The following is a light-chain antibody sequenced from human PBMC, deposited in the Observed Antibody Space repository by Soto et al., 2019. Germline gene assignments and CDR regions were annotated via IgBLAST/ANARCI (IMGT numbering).Light chain of an antibody. J-gene: IGKJ1*01. CDR1: QSVNSW. CDR2: KAS. Sequence: TQSPSTLSASVGDRVTITCRASQSVNSWVAWYQQKPGRAPKVLIHKASSLESGVPSRFSGSGSATEFTLTISSLQPDDFATYYCQHYDNSPWTFGQGTKVEIK. CDR3: QHYDNSPWT. V-gene: IGKV1-5*03.